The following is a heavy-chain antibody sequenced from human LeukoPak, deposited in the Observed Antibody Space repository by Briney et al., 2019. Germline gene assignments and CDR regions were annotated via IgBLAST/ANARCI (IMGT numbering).Heavy chain of an antibody. Sequence: SETLSLTCTVSGGSISSSSYYWGWIRQPPGKGLEWIGSIYYSGSTYYNPSLKSRVTISVDTSKNQFSLKLSSVTAADTAVYYCARLGSERGYCSSTSCYHPRIAFDIWGQGTMVTVSS. V-gene: IGHV4-39*01. CDR3: ARLGSERGYCSSTSCYHPRIAFDI. CDR2: IYYSGST. CDR1: GGSISSSSYY. J-gene: IGHJ3*02. D-gene: IGHD2-2*01.